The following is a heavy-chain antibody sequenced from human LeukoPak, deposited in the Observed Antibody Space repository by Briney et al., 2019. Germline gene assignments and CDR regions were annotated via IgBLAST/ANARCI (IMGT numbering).Heavy chain of an antibody. CDR3: ARDSPYCGGDCYSEY. Sequence: SQTLSLTCTVSGGSISSGSYYWSWIRQPAGKGLEWIGRIYTSGSTNYNPSLKSRVTMSVDTSKNQFSLKLSSVTAADTAVYYCARDSPYCGGDCYSEYWGQGTLVTVSS. J-gene: IGHJ4*02. V-gene: IGHV4-61*02. CDR1: GGSISSGSYY. D-gene: IGHD2-21*02. CDR2: IYTSGST.